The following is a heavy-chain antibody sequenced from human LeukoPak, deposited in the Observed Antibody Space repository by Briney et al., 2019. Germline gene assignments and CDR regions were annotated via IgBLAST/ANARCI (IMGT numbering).Heavy chain of an antibody. CDR3: ARSPGAAIRSSGKNWFDP. V-gene: IGHV4-31*03. J-gene: IGHJ5*02. D-gene: IGHD2-2*01. CDR1: GGSISSGGYY. Sequence: SETLSLTCTVSGGSISSGGYYWSWIRQHPGKGLGWIGYIYYSGSTYYNPSLKSRVTISVDTSKNQFSLKLSSVTAADTAVYYCARSPGAAIRSSGKNWFDPWGQGTLVTVSS. CDR2: IYYSGST.